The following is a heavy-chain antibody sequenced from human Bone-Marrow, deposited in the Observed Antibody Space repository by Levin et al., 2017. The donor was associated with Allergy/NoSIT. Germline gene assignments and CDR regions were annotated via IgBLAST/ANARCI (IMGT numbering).Heavy chain of an antibody. CDR3: VRDLEGSTSGYGY. CDR2: MNPNSGNT. Sequence: GASVKVSCKASGYSFTRYDINWVRQAPGQGLEWMGYMNPNSGNTGYALKFQGRVAMTRDTSRNTAYMEMSGLTNDDTAVYYCVRDLEGSTSGYGYRGQGTLVTVSS. V-gene: IGHV1-8*01. D-gene: IGHD3-10*01. J-gene: IGHJ4*02. CDR1: GYSFTRYD.